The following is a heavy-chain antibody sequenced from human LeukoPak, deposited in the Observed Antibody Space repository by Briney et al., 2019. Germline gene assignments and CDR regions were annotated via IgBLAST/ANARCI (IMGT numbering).Heavy chain of an antibody. D-gene: IGHD4-17*01. V-gene: IGHV3-23*01. J-gene: IGHJ4*02. Sequence: GGSLRLSCAASGLTFSSYWMSWVRQAPGRGLEWVSAISGSSGLTYYADSVKGRFTISRDNSKNTLFLQMNSLRAEDTAVYYCARRGESASYGDYRFDYWGQGTLVTVSS. CDR2: ISGSSGLT. CDR1: GLTFSSYW. CDR3: ARRGESASYGDYRFDY.